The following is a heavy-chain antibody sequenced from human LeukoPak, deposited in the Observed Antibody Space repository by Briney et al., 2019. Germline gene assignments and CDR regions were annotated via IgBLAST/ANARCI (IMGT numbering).Heavy chain of an antibody. V-gene: IGHV3-48*03. Sequence: PGGSLRLSCAASGFTFSSYEMNWARQAPGKGLEWVSYISSSGSTIYYADSVKGRFTISRDNAKNSLYLQMNSLRAEDTAVYYCARGPTGPDYYDSSGYYATYDYWGQGTLVTVSS. J-gene: IGHJ4*02. CDR1: GFTFSSYE. D-gene: IGHD3-22*01. CDR2: ISSSGSTI. CDR3: ARGPTGPDYYDSSGYYATYDY.